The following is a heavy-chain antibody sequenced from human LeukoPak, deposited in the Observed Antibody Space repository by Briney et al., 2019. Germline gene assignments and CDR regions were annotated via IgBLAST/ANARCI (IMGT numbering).Heavy chain of an antibody. CDR3: AKASVGHCSAAFCYHFDS. J-gene: IGHJ4*02. Sequence: PGGSLRLSCAASGFTFSTYAMSWVRQTPGKGPEWVAAISGSNPGTYHATSVRGRFTISRDNSKNTLHLQMNGLRAEDAAIYYCAKASVGHCSAAFCYHFDSWGQGTLVTVSS. CDR2: ISGSNPGT. CDR1: GFTFSTYA. D-gene: IGHD2-15*01. V-gene: IGHV3-23*01.